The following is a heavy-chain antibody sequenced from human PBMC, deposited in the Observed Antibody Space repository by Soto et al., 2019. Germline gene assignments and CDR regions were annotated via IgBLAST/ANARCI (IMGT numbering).Heavy chain of an antibody. CDR1: GFTFTSYY. D-gene: IGHD3-16*01. Sequence: ASVKVSCTASGFTFTSYYMYWVRQSPGQGLEWMGIINPSGGSTSYAQKFQGRVTMTRDTSTSTVYMELSSLRSEDTAVYYGARYLSYPIYGMDVWGQGTTVTVSS. CDR3: ARYLSYPIYGMDV. V-gene: IGHV1-46*01. CDR2: INPSGGST. J-gene: IGHJ6*02.